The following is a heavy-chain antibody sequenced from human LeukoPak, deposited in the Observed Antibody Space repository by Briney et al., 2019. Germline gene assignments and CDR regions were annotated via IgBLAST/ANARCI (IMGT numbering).Heavy chain of an antibody. CDR1: GGSISSGGYS. D-gene: IGHD1-1*01. V-gene: IGHV4-30-2*01. CDR2: IYHSGST. CDR3: ARAPAGNLIDY. Sequence: SETLSPTCAVSGGSISSGGYSWSWIRQPPGKGLEWIGYIYHSGSTYYNPSLKSRVTISVDRSKNQFSLKLSSVTAADTAVYYCARAPAGNLIDYWGQGTLVTVSS. J-gene: IGHJ4*02.